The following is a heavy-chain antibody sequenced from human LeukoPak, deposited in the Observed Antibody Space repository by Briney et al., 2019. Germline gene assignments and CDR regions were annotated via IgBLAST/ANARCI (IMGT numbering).Heavy chain of an antibody. CDR3: ARDLITFGGVIATFDY. J-gene: IGHJ4*02. V-gene: IGHV4-34*01. D-gene: IGHD3-16*02. CDR2: INHSGST. Sequence: SETLSLTCAVYGGPFSGYYWSWIRQPPGKGLEWIGEINHSGSTNYNPSLKSRVTISVDTSKNQFSLKLSSVTAADTAVYYCARDLITFGGVIATFDYWGQGTLVTVSS. CDR1: GGPFSGYY.